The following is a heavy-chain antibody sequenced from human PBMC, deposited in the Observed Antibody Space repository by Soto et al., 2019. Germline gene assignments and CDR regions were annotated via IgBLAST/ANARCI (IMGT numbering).Heavy chain of an antibody. V-gene: IGHV1-69*02. J-gene: IGHJ4*02. Sequence: SVKVSCKASGGTFSSYTISWVRQAPGQGLEWMGRIIPILGIANYAQKFQGRVTITADKSTSTAYMELSSLRSDDTAVYYCARKDYYGSGIYYFDYWGQGTLVTVSS. D-gene: IGHD3-10*01. CDR1: GGTFSSYT. CDR3: ARKDYYGSGIYYFDY. CDR2: IIPILGIA.